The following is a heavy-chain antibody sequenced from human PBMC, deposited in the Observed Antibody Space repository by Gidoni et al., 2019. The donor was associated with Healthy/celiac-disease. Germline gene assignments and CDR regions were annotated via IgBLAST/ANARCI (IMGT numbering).Heavy chain of an antibody. CDR3: ARDRVAVAGRGPYYYYGMDV. CDR1: GFTFSSYG. D-gene: IGHD6-19*01. V-gene: IGHV3-33*01. CDR2: IWYDGSNK. J-gene: IGHJ6*02. Sequence: QVQLVESGGGVVQPGRSLRLYCAASGFTFSSYGMHWVRQAPGKGLEWVAVIWYDGSNKYYADSVKGRFTISRDNSKNTLYLQMNSLRAEDTAVYYCARDRVAVAGRGPYYYYGMDVWGQGTTVTVSS.